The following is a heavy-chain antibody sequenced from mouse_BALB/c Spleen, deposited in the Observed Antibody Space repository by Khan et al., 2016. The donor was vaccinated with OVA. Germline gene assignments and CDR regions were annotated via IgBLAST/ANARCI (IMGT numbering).Heavy chain of an antibody. Sequence: QIQLVQSGPELKKPGETVQISCKASGFTFTKYGMNWVKQAPGKGLKWMGWINTYTGEPTFADDFKGRFAFSLETSASPAYLQINSLKNEDTATYFCARVEYNGTMGCWGQGTSGTGSS. V-gene: IGHV9-3-1*01. J-gene: IGHJ4*01. CDR2: INTYTGEP. CDR3: ARVEYNGTMGC. CDR1: GFTFTKYG. D-gene: IGHD6-1*01.